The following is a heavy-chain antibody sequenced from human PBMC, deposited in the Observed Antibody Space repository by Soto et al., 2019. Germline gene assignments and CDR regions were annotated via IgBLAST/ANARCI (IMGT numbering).Heavy chain of an antibody. J-gene: IGHJ6*02. Sequence: GSLRLSCAASGFTFSSYGMHWVRQAPGKGLEWVAVIWYDGSNKYYADSVKGRFTISRDNSKNTLYLQMNSLRAEDTAVYYCARDRNSGSFYYYYYYGMDVWGQGTTVTVSS. D-gene: IGHD1-26*01. CDR2: IWYDGSNK. CDR3: ARDRNSGSFYYYYYYGMDV. CDR1: GFTFSSYG. V-gene: IGHV3-33*01.